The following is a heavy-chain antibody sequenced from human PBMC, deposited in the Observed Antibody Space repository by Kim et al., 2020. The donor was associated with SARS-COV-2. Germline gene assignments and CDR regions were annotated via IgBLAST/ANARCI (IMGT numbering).Heavy chain of an antibody. D-gene: IGHD3-10*01. V-gene: IGHV3-66*01. Sequence: GGSLRLSCAASGFTVSSNYMSWVRQAPGKGLEWVSVIYIGGSTYYAYSVKVRFTISRDNSKNTLYLQMNSLRAEDTAVYYCARGVTMVRGVIKRGYYDYWGQGTLVTVSS. CDR1: GFTVSSNY. CDR2: IYIGGST. J-gene: IGHJ4*02. CDR3: ARGVTMVRGVIKRGYYDY.